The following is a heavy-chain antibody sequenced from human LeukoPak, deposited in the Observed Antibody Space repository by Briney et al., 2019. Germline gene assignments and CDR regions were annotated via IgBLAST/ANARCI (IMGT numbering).Heavy chain of an antibody. Sequence: GGSLRLSCAASGFTFSSYSMNWVRQAPGKGLEWVSSISSSSSYIYYADSVKGRFTISRDNAKNSLYLQMNSLRAEDTAVYYCARSSLMDYYYMDVWGEGTTVTVSS. D-gene: IGHD3-10*01. J-gene: IGHJ6*03. CDR2: ISSSSSYI. CDR1: GFTFSSYS. CDR3: ARSSLMDYYYMDV. V-gene: IGHV3-21*01.